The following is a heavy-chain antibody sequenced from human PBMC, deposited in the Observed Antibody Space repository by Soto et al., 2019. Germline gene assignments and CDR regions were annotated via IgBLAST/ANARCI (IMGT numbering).Heavy chain of an antibody. D-gene: IGHD3-22*01. CDR1: GGTFSSYA. J-gene: IGHJ6*02. Sequence: SVKVSCKASGGTFSSYAISWVRQAPGQGLEWMGGIIPIFGTANYAQKFQGRVTITADESTSTAYMELSSLRSEDTAVYYCARDDSSGYYPPTGYYYGMDVWGQGTTVTVSS. V-gene: IGHV1-69*13. CDR2: IIPIFGTA. CDR3: ARDDSSGYYPPTGYYYGMDV.